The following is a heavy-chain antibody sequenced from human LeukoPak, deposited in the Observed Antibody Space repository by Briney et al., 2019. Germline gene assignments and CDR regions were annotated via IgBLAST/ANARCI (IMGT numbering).Heavy chain of an antibody. CDR2: ISWDGGST. Sequence: GGSLRLSCAASGFTFDDYAMHWVHQAPGKGLEWVSLISWDGGSTYYADSVKGRFTISRDNSKNSLYLQMNSLRAEDTALYYCAKDMDYYGSGSYYNLYYGMDVWGKGTTVTVSS. D-gene: IGHD3-10*01. J-gene: IGHJ6*04. CDR3: AKDMDYYGSGSYYNLYYGMDV. CDR1: GFTFDDYA. V-gene: IGHV3-43D*04.